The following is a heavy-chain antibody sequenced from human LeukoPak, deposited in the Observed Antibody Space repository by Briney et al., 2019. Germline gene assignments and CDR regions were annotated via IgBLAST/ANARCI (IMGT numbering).Heavy chain of an antibody. Sequence: PGGSLRLSCAASGFTFSSYSMNWVRQAPGKGLEWVLGISDSGGSTYYADSVKGRFTISRDNSKNTLYLQMNSLRAEDTAVYYCAKGRVVAATNRPFDYWGQGTLVTVSS. CDR3: AKGRVVAATNRPFDY. CDR1: GFTFSSYS. V-gene: IGHV3-23*01. D-gene: IGHD2-15*01. CDR2: ISDSGGST. J-gene: IGHJ4*02.